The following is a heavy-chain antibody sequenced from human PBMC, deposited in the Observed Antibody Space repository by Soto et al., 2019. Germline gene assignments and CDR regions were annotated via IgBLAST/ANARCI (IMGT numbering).Heavy chain of an antibody. Sequence: NPSETLSLTCTVSGGSVSSGSYYWSWIRQPPGKGLEWIGYIYYSGSTNYNPSLKSRVTISVDTSKNQFSLKLSSVTAADTAVYYCARYYYDSSGARGFQHWGQGTLVTVSS. CDR3: ARYYYDSSGARGFQH. D-gene: IGHD3-22*01. J-gene: IGHJ1*01. CDR2: IYYSGST. V-gene: IGHV4-61*01. CDR1: GGSVSSGSYY.